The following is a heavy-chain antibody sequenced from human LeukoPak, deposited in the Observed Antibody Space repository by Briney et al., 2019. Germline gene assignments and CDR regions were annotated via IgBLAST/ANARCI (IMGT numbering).Heavy chain of an antibody. D-gene: IGHD3-10*01. J-gene: IGHJ3*02. CDR2: INSDGSST. Sequence: TGGSLRLSCAASGFTFSSYWMHWVHQAPGKGLVWVSRINSDGSSTSYADSVKGRFTISRDNAKNTLYLQMNSLRAENTAVYYCARAPDMVRGVISRAFDIWGQGTMVTVSS. V-gene: IGHV3-74*01. CDR1: GFTFSSYW. CDR3: ARAPDMVRGVISRAFDI.